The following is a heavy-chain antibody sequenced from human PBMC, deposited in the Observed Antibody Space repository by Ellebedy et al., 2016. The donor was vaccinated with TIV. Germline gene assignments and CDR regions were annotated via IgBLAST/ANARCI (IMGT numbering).Heavy chain of an antibody. CDR2: ISGSGGSK. V-gene: IGHV3-23*01. CDR3: AKPREVVIAAALDY. J-gene: IGHJ4*02. Sequence: GGSLRLSXAASGFTFSSYAMSWVRRAPGKGLEWVSDISGSGGSKYYADSVQGRFTISRDTSKNTLYLQMNSLRAGDTAVYYCAKPREVVIAAALDYWGQGTQVTVSS. CDR1: GFTFSSYA. D-gene: IGHD2-21*01.